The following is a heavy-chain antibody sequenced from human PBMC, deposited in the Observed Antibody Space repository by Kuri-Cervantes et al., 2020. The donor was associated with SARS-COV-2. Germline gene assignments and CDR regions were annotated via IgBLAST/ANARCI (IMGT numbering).Heavy chain of an antibody. Sequence: GGSLRLSCAASGFTFSSYSMNWVRQAPGKGLEWVSSISSSSSYIYYADSLKGRFTISRDNSKNTLYLQMNSLRAEDTAVYYCAKDSGNLRYTVDPWGQGTLVTVSS. CDR2: ISSSSSYI. D-gene: IGHD1-14*01. V-gene: IGHV3-21*01. CDR1: GFTFSSYS. J-gene: IGHJ5*02. CDR3: AKDSGNLRYTVDP.